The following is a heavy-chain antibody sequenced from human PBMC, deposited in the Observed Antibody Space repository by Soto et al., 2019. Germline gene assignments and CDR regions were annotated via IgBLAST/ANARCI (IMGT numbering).Heavy chain of an antibody. CDR3: ARGGDSVVVVAARDAFDI. V-gene: IGHV3-21*01. CDR2: ISSSSSYI. D-gene: IGHD2-15*01. J-gene: IGHJ3*02. CDR1: GFTFSSYS. Sequence: EVQLVESGGGLVKPGGSLRLSCAASGFTFSSYSMNWVRQAPGKGLEWVSSISSSSSYIYYADSVKGRITISRDNAKNSLNLQMNSLSAEDTAVYYCARGGDSVVVVAARDAFDIWGQGTMVTVSS.